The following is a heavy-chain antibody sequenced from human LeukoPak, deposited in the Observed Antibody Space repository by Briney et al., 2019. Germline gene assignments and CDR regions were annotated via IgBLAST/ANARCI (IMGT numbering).Heavy chain of an antibody. CDR3: GRYGVDGLGPDAFDI. Sequence: SETLSLNCTVSGGSINSYYWSWIRQPPGKGLEWIGYIYYSGSTNYNPSLKSRVTISVDTSKNQFSLKLSSVTAADTAVYYCGRYGVDGLGPDAFDIWGQGTMVTVSS. CDR2: IYYSGST. V-gene: IGHV4-59*08. J-gene: IGHJ3*02. CDR1: GGSINSYY. D-gene: IGHD5-24*01.